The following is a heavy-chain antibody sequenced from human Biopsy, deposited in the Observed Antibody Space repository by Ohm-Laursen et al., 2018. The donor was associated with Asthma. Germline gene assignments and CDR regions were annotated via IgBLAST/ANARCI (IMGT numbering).Heavy chain of an antibody. D-gene: IGHD1-26*01. J-gene: IGHJ4*02. CDR3: AKGEWELLEANFDC. CDR2: ISWNSGGI. V-gene: IGHV3-9*01. CDR1: GFTFDDYA. Sequence: SLRLSCAASGFTFDDYAMHWVRQAPGKGLEWVSGISWNSGGIGYADSVKGLFTISRDNAKNSLYLQMNSLRAEDTALYYCAKGEWELLEANFDCWGQGTLVTVSS.